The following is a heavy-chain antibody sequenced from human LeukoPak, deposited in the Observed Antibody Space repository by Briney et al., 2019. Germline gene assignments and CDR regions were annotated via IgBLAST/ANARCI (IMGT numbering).Heavy chain of an antibody. D-gene: IGHD2-2*01. CDR1: GFTFSSYW. V-gene: IGHV3-7*01. Sequence: GGSLRLSCAVSGFTFSSYWMSWVRQAPGKGLEWVANIKEDGSEKYYVDSAKGRFTISRDNAKNSLYLQMNSLRAEGTAVYFCARGRYCSSTSCSYFDYWGQGTLVTVSS. CDR3: ARGRYCSSTSCSYFDY. J-gene: IGHJ4*02. CDR2: IKEDGSEK.